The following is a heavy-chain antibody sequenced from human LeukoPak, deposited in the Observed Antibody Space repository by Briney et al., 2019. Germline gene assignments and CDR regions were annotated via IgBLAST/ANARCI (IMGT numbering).Heavy chain of an antibody. Sequence: PGGSLRLSCEASGFTFSSYAMSWVRQAPGKGLEWVSGFSGSGDNTYYAEYVKGRFTISRDNSKNTLYLQMNSLRAEDTAVYYCARGAPAGPFDAFDIWGQGTMVTVSS. CDR1: GFTFSSYA. D-gene: IGHD6-13*01. J-gene: IGHJ3*02. CDR2: FSGSGDNT. CDR3: ARGAPAGPFDAFDI. V-gene: IGHV3-23*01.